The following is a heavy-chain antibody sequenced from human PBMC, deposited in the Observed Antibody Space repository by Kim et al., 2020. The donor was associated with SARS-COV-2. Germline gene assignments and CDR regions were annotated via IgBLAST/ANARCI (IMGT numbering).Heavy chain of an antibody. D-gene: IGHD7-27*01. CDR3: AKGGDWGHYAMDV. Sequence: YPDSVKSRLNISRDNSKNTLYLQMTSLRAEDTAIYYCAKGGDWGHYAMDVWGQGTTVTVSS. V-gene: IGHV3-23*01. J-gene: IGHJ6*02.